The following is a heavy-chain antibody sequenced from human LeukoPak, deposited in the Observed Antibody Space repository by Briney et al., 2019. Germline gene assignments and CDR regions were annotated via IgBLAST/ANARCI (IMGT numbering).Heavy chain of an antibody. J-gene: IGHJ3*02. CDR2: ISSRSGYI. V-gene: IGHV3-21*01. D-gene: IGHD6-13*01. CDR3: ARDLPESYSSSDDAFDI. Sequence: GGSLRLSCAASGFTFSSYSMNWVRQAPGKGLEWVSSISSRSGYIYYADSVKGRFTISRDNAKNSLYLQMNSLRAEDTAVYYCARDLPESYSSSDDAFDIWGQGTMVTVSS. CDR1: GFTFSSYS.